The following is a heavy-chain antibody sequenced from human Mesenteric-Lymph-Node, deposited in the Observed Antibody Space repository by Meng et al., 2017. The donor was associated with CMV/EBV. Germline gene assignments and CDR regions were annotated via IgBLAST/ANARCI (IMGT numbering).Heavy chain of an antibody. CDR3: ARSTTPPYYDFRY. V-gene: IGHV3-21*01. D-gene: IGHD3-3*01. Sequence: GESLKISCAASVFSFSDYTMNWVRQAPGKGLEWVSSISSSHSFIYYADSVKGRFTISRDNAKNALYLQMNSLRAEDTAVYYCARSTTPPYYDFRYWGQGTLVTVSS. J-gene: IGHJ4*02. CDR1: VFSFSDYT. CDR2: ISSSHSFI.